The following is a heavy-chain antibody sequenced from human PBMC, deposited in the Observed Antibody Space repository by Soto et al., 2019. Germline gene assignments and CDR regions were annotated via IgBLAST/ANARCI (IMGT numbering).Heavy chain of an antibody. J-gene: IGHJ5*02. Sequence: SETLSLTCAVSGGSISSGGYSWSWIRQPPGKGLECIGYIYHSGSTLYNPSLKSRVTISIDKSKNQFSLRLSSVSAADTAVYYCARDSFTGTYVDPWGQGTLLTVSS. CDR2: IYHSGST. D-gene: IGHD3-16*01. CDR1: GGSISSGGYS. V-gene: IGHV4-30-2*01. CDR3: ARDSFTGTYVDP.